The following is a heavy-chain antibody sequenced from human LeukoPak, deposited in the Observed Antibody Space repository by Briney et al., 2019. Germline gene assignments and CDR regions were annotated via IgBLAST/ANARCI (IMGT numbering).Heavy chain of an antibody. CDR1: GFTFSSSA. D-gene: IGHD1-26*01. V-gene: IGHV3-23*01. CDR3: AKGGSYAPLDY. J-gene: IGHJ4*02. Sequence: PGGSLRLSCAASGFTFSSSAMTWVRQAPGKGLEWVSAISDSGRSTIYTDSVKDRLTISRDNSKNTLYLQMNSLRAEDTAVYYCAKGGSYAPLDYWGQGTLVTVSS. CDR2: ISDSGRST.